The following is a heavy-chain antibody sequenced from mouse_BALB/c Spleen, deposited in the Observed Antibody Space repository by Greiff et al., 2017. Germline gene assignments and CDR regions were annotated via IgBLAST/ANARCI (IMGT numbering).Heavy chain of an antibody. Sequence: VQVVESGGGLVQPGGSRKLSCAASGFTFSSFGMHWVRQAPEKGLEWVAYISSGSSTIYYADTVKGRFTISRDNPKNTLFLQMTSLRSEDTAMYYCARYDGYYVPFAYWGQGTLVTVSA. CDR2: ISSGSSTI. J-gene: IGHJ3*01. D-gene: IGHD2-3*01. CDR3: ARYDGYYVPFAY. V-gene: IGHV5-17*02. CDR1: GFTFSSFG.